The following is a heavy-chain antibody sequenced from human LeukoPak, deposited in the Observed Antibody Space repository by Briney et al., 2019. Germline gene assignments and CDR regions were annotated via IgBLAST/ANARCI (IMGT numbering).Heavy chain of an antibody. CDR2: INPNSGGT. J-gene: IGHJ3*02. CDR1: GYTFTGYY. D-gene: IGHD3-22*01. V-gene: IGHV1-2*02. CDR3: ARSNSGKTYYYDSSGYPHAFDI. Sequence: ASVKVSCKASGYTFTGYYMHWVRQAPGQGLEWMGWINPNSGGTNYAQKFQGRVTMTRDTSISTAYMELSSLRSEDTAVYYCARSNSGKTYYYDSSGYPHAFDIWGQGTMVTVSS.